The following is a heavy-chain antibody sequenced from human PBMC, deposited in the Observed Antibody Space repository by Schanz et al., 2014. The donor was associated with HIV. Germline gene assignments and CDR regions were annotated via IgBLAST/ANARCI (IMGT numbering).Heavy chain of an antibody. CDR3: ANQRYSGTYRPFDY. Sequence: EVLLVESGGGFVHPGGSLRLSCATSGFPFAAYAMTWVRQAPGKGLEWVSAIDGVGDNTYYADSVKGRFTISRDNSKNTVYLRMSGLRAEDPAVYYCANQRYSGTYRPFDYRGRGTLVTVSS. D-gene: IGHD1-26*01. CDR1: GFPFAAYA. J-gene: IGHJ4*02. V-gene: IGHV3-23*04. CDR2: IDGVGDNT.